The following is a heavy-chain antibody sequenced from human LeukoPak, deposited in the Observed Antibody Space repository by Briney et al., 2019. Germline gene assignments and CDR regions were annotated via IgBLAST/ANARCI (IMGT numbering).Heavy chain of an antibody. D-gene: IGHD6-6*01. CDR1: GYTFTGYY. Sequence: ASVKVSCKASGYTFTGYYMHWVRQAPGQGLEWMGIINPSGGSTSYAQKFQGRVTMTRDTSTSTVYMELSSLRSEDTAVYYCARARSSSSDNYYYYYGMDVWGQGTTVTVSS. V-gene: IGHV1-46*01. CDR3: ARARSSSSDNYYYYYGMDV. CDR2: INPSGGST. J-gene: IGHJ6*02.